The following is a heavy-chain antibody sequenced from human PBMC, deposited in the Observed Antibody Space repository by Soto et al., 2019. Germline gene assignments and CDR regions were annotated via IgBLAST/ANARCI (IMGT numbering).Heavy chain of an antibody. CDR1: GFTFSSYG. J-gene: IGHJ4*02. CDR3: ARADYYDSSGYHNFDY. V-gene: IGHV3-33*01. CDR2: IWYDGSNK. Sequence: GGSLRLSCAASGFTFSSYGMHWVRQAPGKGLEWVAVIWYDGSNKYYADSVKGRFTISRDNSKNTLYPQMNSLRAEDTAVYYCARADYYDSSGYHNFDYWGQGTLVTVSS. D-gene: IGHD3-22*01.